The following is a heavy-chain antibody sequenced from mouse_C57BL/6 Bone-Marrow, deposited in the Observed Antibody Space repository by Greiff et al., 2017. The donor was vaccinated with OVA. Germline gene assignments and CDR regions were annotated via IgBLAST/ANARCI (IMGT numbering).Heavy chain of an antibody. V-gene: IGHV1-64*01. CDR3: ARRGYFS. CDR2: IPPNSGST. J-gene: IGHJ4*01. CDR1: GYTFPSYW. Sequence: QVQLQQPGAELVKPGASVQLSCQASGYTFPSYWMPWVKQRPGKGLEWIGMIPPNSGSTNYNEKFKSKATLTVDKSSSTAYMQLSSLSSEDSAVYCCARRGYFSWGQGTAVTVSS.